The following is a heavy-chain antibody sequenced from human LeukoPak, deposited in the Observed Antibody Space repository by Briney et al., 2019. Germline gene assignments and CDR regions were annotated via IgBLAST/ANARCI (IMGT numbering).Heavy chain of an antibody. Sequence: SVKVSCKASGGTFSSYTISLVRQAPGQGLEWMGRIIPILGIANYAQKFQGRVTITADKSTSTAYMELSSLRSEDTAVYYCASAPRTYCTNGVCPYYFDYWGQGTLVTVSS. CDR3: ASAPRTYCTNGVCPYYFDY. V-gene: IGHV1-69*02. D-gene: IGHD2-8*01. CDR1: GGTFSSYT. CDR2: IIPILGIA. J-gene: IGHJ4*02.